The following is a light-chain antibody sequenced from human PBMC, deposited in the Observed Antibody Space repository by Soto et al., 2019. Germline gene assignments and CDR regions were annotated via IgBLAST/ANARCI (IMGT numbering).Light chain of an antibody. V-gene: IGLV4-69*01. CDR3: QTWGTGIQV. J-gene: IGLJ2*01. CDR2: LNSDGSH. CDR1: SGHSSYA. Sequence: QLVLTQSPSASASLGASVKLTCTLSSGHSSYAIAWHQQQPEKGPRYLMKLNSDGSHSKGDGIPDRFSGSSSGAERYLTISSLQSEDEADYHCQTWGTGIQVFGGGTTLTVL.